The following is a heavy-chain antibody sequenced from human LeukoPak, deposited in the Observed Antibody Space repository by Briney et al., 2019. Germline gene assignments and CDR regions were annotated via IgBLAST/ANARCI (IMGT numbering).Heavy chain of an antibody. J-gene: IGHJ4*02. Sequence: SGGSLRLSCAASGLTFSSHWMHWVRQAPGKGLEWVAVISYDGSSVYYPDSVKGRFTISRDNSKNTLYLQMNSLRAEDTAVYYCARDARQGYSSGWDYYFDYWGQGTLVTVSS. CDR1: GLTFSSHW. CDR3: ARDARQGYSSGWDYYFDY. CDR2: ISYDGSSV. D-gene: IGHD6-19*01. V-gene: IGHV3-30-3*01.